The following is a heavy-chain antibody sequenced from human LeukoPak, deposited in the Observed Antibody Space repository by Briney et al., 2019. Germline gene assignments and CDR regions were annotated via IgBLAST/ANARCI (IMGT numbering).Heavy chain of an antibody. V-gene: IGHV1-46*01. D-gene: IGHD4-17*01. J-gene: IGHJ2*01. CDR1: GYTFTSYY. CDR3: AKKDLDYGFDL. CDR2: INPSGGST. Sequence: ASVKVSCKASGYTFTSYYMHWVRQAPGQGLEWMGIINPSGGSTSYAQKFQGRVTMTRDTSTSTVYMELSSLRSEDTAVYYCAKKDLDYGFDLWGRGTLVTVSS.